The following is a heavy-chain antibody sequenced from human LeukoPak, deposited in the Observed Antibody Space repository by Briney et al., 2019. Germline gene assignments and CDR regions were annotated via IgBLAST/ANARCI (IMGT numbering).Heavy chain of an antibody. V-gene: IGHV3-11*01. J-gene: IGHJ3*02. CDR3: AKDLMTTVTTCAFDI. Sequence: GGSLRLSCAASGFTVSSNYMSWIRQAPGKGLEWVSYISSSGSTIYYADSVKGRFTISRDNAKNSLYLQMNSLRAEDTAVYYCAKDLMTTVTTCAFDIWGQGTMVTVSS. CDR2: ISSSGSTI. CDR1: GFTVSSNY. D-gene: IGHD4-17*01.